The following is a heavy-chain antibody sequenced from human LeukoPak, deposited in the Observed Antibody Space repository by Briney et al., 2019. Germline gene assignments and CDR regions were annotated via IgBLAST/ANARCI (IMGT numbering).Heavy chain of an antibody. J-gene: IGHJ3*02. CDR3: TRPPYSSSWYDAFDI. Sequence: GGSLRLSCTASGFTFSGSAMHWVRQASGKGLEWVGRIRSKANSYATAYAASVKGRFTISRDDSKNTAYLQMNSLKTEDTAVYYCTRPPYSSSWYDAFDIWGQGTMVTVSS. V-gene: IGHV3-73*01. D-gene: IGHD6-13*01. CDR2: IRSKANSYAT. CDR1: GFTFSGSA.